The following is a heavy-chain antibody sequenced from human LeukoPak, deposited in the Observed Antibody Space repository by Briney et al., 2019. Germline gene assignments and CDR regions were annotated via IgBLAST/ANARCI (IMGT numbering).Heavy chain of an antibody. Sequence: GESLKISCKGSGYSFTSYWIGWVRQMPGKGLEWMGIIYPGDSDTRYSPSFQGQVTISADKSISTAYLQWSSLKASDTAMYYCARRRYCSSTSCSTDPYYYYGMDVWGQGTTATVSS. D-gene: IGHD2-2*01. J-gene: IGHJ6*02. CDR1: GYSFTSYW. CDR2: IYPGDSDT. V-gene: IGHV5-51*01. CDR3: ARRRYCSSTSCSTDPYYYYGMDV.